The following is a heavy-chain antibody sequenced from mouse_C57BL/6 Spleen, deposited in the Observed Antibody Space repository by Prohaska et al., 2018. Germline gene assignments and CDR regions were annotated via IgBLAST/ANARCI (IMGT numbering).Heavy chain of an antibody. J-gene: IGHJ4*01. CDR3: ARYSYGSRRNNAMDY. Sequence: SLSCAASGFTFTDYYMSWVRQPPGKALEWLGFIRNKANGYTTEYSASVKGRFTISRDNSQSILYLQMNALRAEDSATYYCARYSYGSRRNNAMDYWGQGTSVTVSS. D-gene: IGHD1-1*01. CDR2: IRNKANGYTT. V-gene: IGHV7-3*01. CDR1: GFTFTDYY.